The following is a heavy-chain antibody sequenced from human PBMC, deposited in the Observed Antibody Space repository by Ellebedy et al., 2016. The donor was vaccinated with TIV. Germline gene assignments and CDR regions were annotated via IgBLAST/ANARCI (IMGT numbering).Heavy chain of an antibody. CDR2: INPSDGST. CDR3: ARSGGYSGYHYFDQ. D-gene: IGHD5-12*01. Sequence: ASVKVSCKASGYTFSSYYMDWVRQAPGQGLEWMGLINPSDGSTFYAQKFQGRVTMTRDTSTSTVYMGLSSLSSDDTAVYYCARSGGYSGYHYFDQWGQGTLVTVSS. CDR1: GYTFSSYY. V-gene: IGHV1-46*01. J-gene: IGHJ4*02.